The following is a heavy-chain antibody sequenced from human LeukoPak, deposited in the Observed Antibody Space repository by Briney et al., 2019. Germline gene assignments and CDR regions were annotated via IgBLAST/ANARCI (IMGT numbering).Heavy chain of an antibody. CDR1: GFSLSTSGVG. D-gene: IGHD2-15*01. CDR3: ARPVAAYTHFDY. Sequence: SGPTLVKPTQTLTLTCTFSGFSLSTSGVGVGWIRQPPGKALEWLALIYWNDDRRYSPSLKSRLTITKDTSKNQVVLTMTNMDPVDTATYYCARPVAAYTHFDYWGQGTLVTVSS. V-gene: IGHV2-5*01. CDR2: IYWNDDR. J-gene: IGHJ4*02.